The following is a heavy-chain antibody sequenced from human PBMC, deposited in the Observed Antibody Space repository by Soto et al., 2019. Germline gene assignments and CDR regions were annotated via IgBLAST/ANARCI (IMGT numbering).Heavy chain of an antibody. CDR1: GFTFSSYG. J-gene: IGHJ6*02. CDR2: ICDNGSNK. V-gene: IGHV3-33*01. CDR3: ARDQYGMDV. Sequence: PGGSLRLSCAASGFTFSSYGMHWVRQAPGKGLEWVSVICDNGSNKYYADSVKGRFTISRDNSKNTLYLQMNSLRAEDTAVYYCARDQYGMDVWGQGTTVTVSS.